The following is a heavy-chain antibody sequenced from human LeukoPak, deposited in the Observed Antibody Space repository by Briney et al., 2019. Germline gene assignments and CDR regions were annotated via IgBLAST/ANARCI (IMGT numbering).Heavy chain of an antibody. CDR3: AKDKGLRFREWLLLLDY. CDR1: GFTFSSYW. CDR2: IKQDGSEK. Sequence: GGSLRLSCAASGFTFSSYWMTWVRQAPGKGLEWVANIKQDGSEKNYVDSVKGRFTISRDNAKNSLYLQMNSLRAEDTAVYYCAKDKGLRFREWLLLLDYWGQGTLVTVSS. V-gene: IGHV3-7*03. J-gene: IGHJ4*02. D-gene: IGHD3-3*01.